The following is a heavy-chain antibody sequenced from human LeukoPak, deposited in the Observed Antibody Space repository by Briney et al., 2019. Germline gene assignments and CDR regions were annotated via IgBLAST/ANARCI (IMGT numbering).Heavy chain of an antibody. V-gene: IGHV4-38-2*02. J-gene: IGHJ4*02. CDR1: GYSISSGYY. CDR2: IYHSGST. Sequence: SETLSLTCTVSGYSISSGYYWGWIRQPPGKGLERIGSIYHSGSTYYNPSLKSRVTISVDTSKNQFSLKLSSVTAADTAVYYCARGTPPSSSCYDYWGQGTLVTVSS. CDR3: ARGTPPSSSCYDY. D-gene: IGHD6-13*01.